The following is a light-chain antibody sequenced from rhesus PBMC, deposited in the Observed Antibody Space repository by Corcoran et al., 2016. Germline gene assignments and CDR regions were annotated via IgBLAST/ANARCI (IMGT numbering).Light chain of an antibody. V-gene: IGKV1-94*01. Sequence: DIQMTQSPSSLSASVGDRVTVTCRSSQGIDKDLSWYQQKPGKAPTLLISVAASLQTGVSSRFSGSGSGTDVTLTISSLQPEDVATYYCLQDYTTPYSFGQGTKVEIK. CDR3: LQDYTTPYS. CDR1: QGIDKD. CDR2: VAA. J-gene: IGKJ2*01.